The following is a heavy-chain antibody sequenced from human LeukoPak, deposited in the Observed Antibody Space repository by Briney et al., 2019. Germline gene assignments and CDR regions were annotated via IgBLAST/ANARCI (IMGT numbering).Heavy chain of an antibody. CDR1: GFTFSSYA. J-gene: IGHJ4*02. CDR2: ISGSGGST. V-gene: IGHV3-23*01. D-gene: IGHD6-19*01. Sequence: GVSLRLSCAASGFTFSSYAMSWVRQAPGKGLEWVSAISGSGGSTYYADSVTGRFTISRDNSKNTLYLQMNSLRAEDTAVYYCAKVEQWLASRYFDYWGQGTLVTVSS. CDR3: AKVEQWLASRYFDY.